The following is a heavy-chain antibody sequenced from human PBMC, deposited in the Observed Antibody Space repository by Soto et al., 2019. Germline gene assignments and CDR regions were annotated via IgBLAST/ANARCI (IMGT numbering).Heavy chain of an antibody. V-gene: IGHV3-9*01. CDR1: GFTFDDYA. D-gene: IGHD1-26*01. Sequence: SLRLSCAASGFTFDDYAMHWVRQAPGKGLEWVSGISWNSGSIGYADSVKGRFTISRDNAKNSLYLQMNSLRAEDTALYYCAKDNDPNTGIAGATNFDYWGQGTLVTVSS. J-gene: IGHJ4*02. CDR3: AKDNDPNTGIAGATNFDY. CDR2: ISWNSGSI.